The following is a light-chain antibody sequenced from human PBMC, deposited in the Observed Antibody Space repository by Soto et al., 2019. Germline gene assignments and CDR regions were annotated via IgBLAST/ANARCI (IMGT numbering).Light chain of an antibody. J-gene: IGLJ1*01. CDR1: SSDVGSYNL. Sequence: SVLAQPASVSGSPGQSITVSCTGTSSDVGSYNLVSWYQQHPGKAPKLMIYEGSKRPSGVSNRFSGSKSGNTASPTISGLQAEDEADYYCCSYAGSSSYVFGTGTKVIVL. CDR2: EGS. CDR3: CSYAGSSSYV. V-gene: IGLV2-23*01.